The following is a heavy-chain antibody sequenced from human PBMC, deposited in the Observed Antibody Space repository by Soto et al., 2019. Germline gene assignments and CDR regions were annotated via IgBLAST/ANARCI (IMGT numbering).Heavy chain of an antibody. D-gene: IGHD6-19*01. V-gene: IGHV3-23*01. J-gene: IGHJ4*02. CDR3: AKVDPAASSGYTDS. CDR2: LSSSGDNT. Sequence: EVQLLESGGGSVQPGGSLRLSCAASGFTFNNYAMTWVRQAPGKGVEWVSGLSSSGDNTYYADSVKGRFTISRDSSKSTLYLQRNSLRVDDTAVYYCAKVDPAASSGYTDSWGQGTLVTVSS. CDR1: GFTFNNYA.